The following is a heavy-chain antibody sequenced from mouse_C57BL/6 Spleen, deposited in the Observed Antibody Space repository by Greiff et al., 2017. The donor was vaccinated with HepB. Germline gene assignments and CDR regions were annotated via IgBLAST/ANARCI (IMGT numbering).Heavy chain of an antibody. CDR1: GYAFSSYW. Sequence: VQLQQSGAELVKPGASVKISCKASGYAFSSYWMNWVKQRPGKGLEWIGQIYPGDGDTNYNGKFKGKATLTADKSSSTAYMQLSSLTSEASAVYFCARRDGKGGAMDYWGQGTSVTVSS. J-gene: IGHJ4*01. CDR2: IYPGDGDT. V-gene: IGHV1-80*01. D-gene: IGHD2-1*01. CDR3: ARRDGKGGAMDY.